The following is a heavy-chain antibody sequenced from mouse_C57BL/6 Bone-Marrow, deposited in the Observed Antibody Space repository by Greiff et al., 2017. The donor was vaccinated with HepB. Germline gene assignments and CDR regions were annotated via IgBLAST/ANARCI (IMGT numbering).Heavy chain of an antibody. Sequence: QVQLQQSGAELMKPGASVKLSCKASGYTFTSYWIEWVKQRPGHGLEWIGEILPGSGSTNYNKKFKGKATFTADTSSNTAYMQLSSLTTEVSAIYYGASVPNYDGSSAYAMDYWGQGTTVTVSA. V-gene: IGHV1-9*01. CDR2: ILPGSGST. CDR3: ASVPNYDGSSAYAMDY. CDR1: GYTFTSYW. D-gene: IGHD1-1*01. J-gene: IGHJ4*01.